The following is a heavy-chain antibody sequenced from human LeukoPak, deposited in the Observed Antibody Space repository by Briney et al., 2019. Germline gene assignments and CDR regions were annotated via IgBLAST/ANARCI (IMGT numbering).Heavy chain of an antibody. V-gene: IGHV4-59*01. Sequence: ETLSLTCTVSGASINNYYWSWVRQPPLKGLEWIGYIYSTGDTSYNPSLESRVSISMDTSKNHFSLEITSVTAADTAVYYCARGSRVYDRSGFHTWHDYWGHGTLVTVSS. J-gene: IGHJ4*03. CDR1: GASINNYY. D-gene: IGHD3-22*01. CDR3: ARGSRVYDRSGFHTWHDY. CDR2: IYSTGDT.